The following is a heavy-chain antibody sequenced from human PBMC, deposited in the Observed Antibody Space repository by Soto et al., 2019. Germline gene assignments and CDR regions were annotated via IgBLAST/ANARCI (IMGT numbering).Heavy chain of an antibody. CDR1: GFIFSNYG. D-gene: IGHD3-22*01. Sequence: GGSLRLSCAASGFIFSNYGMHWVRQAPGKGLERVALIWSDAHNKYYVDSVKGRFTMSRDNSKNTLYLEMNRVRTEDTAVYLCARELGYRSSGSCDRPTIGHWGQGILVTVSS. CDR2: IWSDAHNK. CDR3: ARELGYRSSGSCDRPTIGH. J-gene: IGHJ4*02. V-gene: IGHV3-33*01.